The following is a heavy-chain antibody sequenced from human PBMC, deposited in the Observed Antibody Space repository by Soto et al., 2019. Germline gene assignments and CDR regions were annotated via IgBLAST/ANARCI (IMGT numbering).Heavy chain of an antibody. Sequence: SVKVSCKASGDVFRSYGINWVRQAPGQGLEWMGGIIPISGTTNYAQKFQGRVAITADESTDTVYMELSRLRSEDTAVYYCARDLRRYSYGRQDYYYYYGMDVWGQGTTVTVSS. J-gene: IGHJ6*02. CDR3: ARDLRRYSYGRQDYYYYYGMDV. V-gene: IGHV1-69*13. CDR2: IIPISGTT. D-gene: IGHD5-18*01. CDR1: GDVFRSYG.